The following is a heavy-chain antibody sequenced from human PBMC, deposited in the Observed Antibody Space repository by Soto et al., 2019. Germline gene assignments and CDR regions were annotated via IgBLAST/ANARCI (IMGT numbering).Heavy chain of an antibody. CDR3: ARVVRYFDTPYGMDV. J-gene: IGHJ6*02. CDR2: IGGSGGNT. Sequence: EVRLLESGEGLVQPGGSLKLSCAASGFTFSSYAMSWVRQAPGKELEWVSSIGGSGGNTYYADSVKGRFTISRDNSKNTLFLQMNRLRAEDTAEYYCARVVRYFDTPYGMDVWGHGTTVTVSS. CDR1: GFTFSSYA. D-gene: IGHD3-9*01. V-gene: IGHV3-23*01.